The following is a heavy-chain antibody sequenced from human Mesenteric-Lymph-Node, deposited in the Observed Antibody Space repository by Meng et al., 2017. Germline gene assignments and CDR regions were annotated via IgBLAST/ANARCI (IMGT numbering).Heavy chain of an antibody. CDR1: GGSVSSGSYY. CDR2: IYNSGST. CDR3: ARGQKGYLDL. Sequence: QVQLQESGPGLVRPSETLSLTCTVSGGSVSSGSYYWSWIRQPPGKGLEWSGHIYNSGSTYYNPSLKSRITISVDTSKNQFSLKLSSVTAADTAVYYCARGQKGYLDLWGRGTLVTVSS. J-gene: IGHJ2*01. V-gene: IGHV4-30-4*01.